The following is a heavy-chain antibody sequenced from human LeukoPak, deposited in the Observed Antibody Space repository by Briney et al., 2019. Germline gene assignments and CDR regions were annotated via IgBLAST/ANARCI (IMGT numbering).Heavy chain of an antibody. D-gene: IGHD5-12*01. Sequence: GGSLRLSSAAPGFTFSDYYMSWIRQAPGKGLEWVSYISSSVSTIYYADSVKGRFTISRDNAKNSLYLQMNSLRAEDTAVYYCARLHVDIVATTPDYWGQGTLVTVCS. CDR2: ISSSVSTI. CDR3: ARLHVDIVATTPDY. CDR1: GFTFSDYY. J-gene: IGHJ4*02. V-gene: IGHV3-11*01.